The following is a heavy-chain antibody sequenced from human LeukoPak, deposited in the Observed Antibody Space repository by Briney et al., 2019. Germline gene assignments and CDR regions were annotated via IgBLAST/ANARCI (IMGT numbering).Heavy chain of an antibody. CDR1: GYTFTGYY. J-gene: IGHJ4*02. D-gene: IGHD3-22*01. CDR2: INPNSGGT. Sequence: ASVKVSCKASGYTFTGYYMHWVRQAPGQGLEWMGWINPNSGGTNYAQKFQGRVTMTRDTSISTAYMELSRLRSDDTAVYYCARGPLYYHDSSGYYAYWGQGTLVTVSS. CDR3: ARGPLYYHDSSGYYAY. V-gene: IGHV1-2*02.